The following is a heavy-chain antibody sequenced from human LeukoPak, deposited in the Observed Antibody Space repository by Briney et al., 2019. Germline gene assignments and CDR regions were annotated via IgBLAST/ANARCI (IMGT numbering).Heavy chain of an antibody. V-gene: IGHV1-46*01. CDR2: INPSGGST. D-gene: IGHD5-18*01. J-gene: IGHJ6*02. Sequence: GASVKVSCKASGYTFTSYYMHWVRQAPGQGLEWMGIINPSGGSTSYAQKFQGRVTMTRDTSTSTVYMELSSLRSEDTAEYYCARSSTAIPYGIWGQGTTVTVSS. CDR1: GYTFTSYY. CDR3: ARSSTAIPYGI.